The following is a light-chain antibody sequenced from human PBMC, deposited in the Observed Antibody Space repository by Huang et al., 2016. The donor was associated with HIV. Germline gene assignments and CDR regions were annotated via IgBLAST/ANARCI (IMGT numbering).Light chain of an antibody. V-gene: IGKV2-28*01. CDR3: MQGLQTPPT. Sequence: EIVMTQSPLSLPVSPGQPASISCTSSQNLLHSSGHNRLDWYLQKPGQSPQLLIFLTSNRASGVPDKFTGSGSGSNFTLSINKVQPDDVGIYYCMQGLQTPPTFGQRTKLEI. J-gene: IGKJ2*01. CDR1: QNLLHSSGHNR. CDR2: LTS.